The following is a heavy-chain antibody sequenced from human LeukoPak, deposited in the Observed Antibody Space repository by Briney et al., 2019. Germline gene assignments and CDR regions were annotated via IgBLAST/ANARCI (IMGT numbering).Heavy chain of an antibody. CDR3: VKEAIGYSFSDY. CDR2: ISYDGSNK. Sequence: GRSLSLSCAASGFTFSSYAMHWVRQAPGKGLEWVAVISYDGSNKYYADSVKGRFTISRDNSKNTLYLQMNSLRAEDTAVYYCVKEAIGYSFSDYWGQGTLVTVSS. V-gene: IGHV3-30-3*01. J-gene: IGHJ4*02. D-gene: IGHD1-26*01. CDR1: GFTFSSYA.